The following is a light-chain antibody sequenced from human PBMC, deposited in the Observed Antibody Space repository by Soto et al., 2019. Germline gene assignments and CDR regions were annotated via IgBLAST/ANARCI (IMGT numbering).Light chain of an antibody. J-gene: IGKJ3*01. CDR3: QQYGSSRFT. CDR2: GAS. Sequence: EIVLTQSPGTLSLAPGERATLSCSDSQSVSSSYLAWYTQKPGQAPRLLIYGASSRATGIPDRFSGRRSGNHIPLTISRLEPEEFAVYYCQQYGSSRFTFGPGTIVDIK. CDR1: QSVSSSY. V-gene: IGKV3-20*01.